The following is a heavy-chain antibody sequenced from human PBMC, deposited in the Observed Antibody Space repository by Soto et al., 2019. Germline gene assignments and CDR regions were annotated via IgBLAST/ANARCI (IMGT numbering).Heavy chain of an antibody. Sequence: SETLSVTCTVSGGSISSGGYYWSWIRQHPGKGLEWIGYIYYSGSTYYNPSLKSRVTISVDTSKNQFSLKLSSVTAADTAVYYCARSLSVDTAMVYGYWGQGTQVTVSS. CDR2: IYYSGST. J-gene: IGHJ4*02. CDR3: ARSLSVDTAMVYGY. V-gene: IGHV4-31*03. CDR1: GGSISSGGYY. D-gene: IGHD5-18*01.